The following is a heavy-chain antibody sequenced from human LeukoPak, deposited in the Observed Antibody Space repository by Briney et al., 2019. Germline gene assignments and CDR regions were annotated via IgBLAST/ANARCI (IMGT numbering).Heavy chain of an antibody. J-gene: IGHJ4*02. CDR3: ARERTSYFDH. CDR2: MSHSGEST. CDR1: GFTLSSYV. V-gene: IGHV3-23*01. Sequence: GGSLRLSCAASGFTLSSYVMSWVRQAPGKGPEWVSAMSHSGESTYYADSVKGRFTIFRDNSKNTLYLEMNSLRAEDTAIYYCARERTSYFDHWGQGTLVTVSS.